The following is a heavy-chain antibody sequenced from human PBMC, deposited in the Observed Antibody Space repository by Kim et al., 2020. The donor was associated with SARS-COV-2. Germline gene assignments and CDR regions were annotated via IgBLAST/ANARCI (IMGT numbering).Heavy chain of an antibody. D-gene: IGHD6-6*01. V-gene: IGHV6-1*01. J-gene: IGHJ5*02. Sequence: VSVKSRITINPDTPKNQFSLQLNSVTPEDTAVYYCAREEGYSSSPNWFDPWGQGTLVTVSS. CDR3: AREEGYSSSPNWFDP.